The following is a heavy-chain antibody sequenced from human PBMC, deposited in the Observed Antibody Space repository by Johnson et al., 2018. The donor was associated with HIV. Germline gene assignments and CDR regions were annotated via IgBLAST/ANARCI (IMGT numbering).Heavy chain of an antibody. CDR3: ARPSVITTLTTTPWAFDI. D-gene: IGHD4-17*01. CDR2: ISYDGNNK. V-gene: IGHV3-30*04. Sequence: QVQLVESGGGVVQPGRSLRLSCAASGFTFSSYAMHWVRQAPGKGLEWVAIISYDGNNKYYTDSVKGRFTISRDNSKNTLNLQMNSLIAEDTAIYYCARPSVITTLTTTPWAFDIWGQGTMVTVSS. J-gene: IGHJ3*02. CDR1: GFTFSSYA.